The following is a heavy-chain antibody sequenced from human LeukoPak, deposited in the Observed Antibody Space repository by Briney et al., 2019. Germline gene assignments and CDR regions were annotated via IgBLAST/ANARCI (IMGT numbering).Heavy chain of an antibody. D-gene: IGHD3-22*01. J-gene: IGHJ3*02. Sequence: TGGSLRLSCVASKFIFSEYAMDWVRQAPGKGLEWVAAIGASGTSKYYAASVGGRFTISRDNSKETLYLQMDSLRADDTAVYFCAKSPYYDSSGDAFEIWGQGTLVTVSS. V-gene: IGHV3-23*01. CDR3: AKSPYYDSSGDAFEI. CDR1: KFIFSEYA. CDR2: IGASGTSK.